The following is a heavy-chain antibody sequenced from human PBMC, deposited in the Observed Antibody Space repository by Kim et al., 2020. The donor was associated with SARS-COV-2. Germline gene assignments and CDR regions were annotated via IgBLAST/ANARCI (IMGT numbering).Heavy chain of an antibody. J-gene: IGHJ3*01. CDR2: INHSGST. CDR1: GGSFSGYY. V-gene: IGHV4-34*01. Sequence: SETLSLTCAVYGGSFSGYYWSWIRQPPGKGLEWIGEINHSGSTNYNPSLKSRVTISVDTSKNQFSLKLSSVTAADTAVYYCARGPPYYDFWSGYRTNPF. CDR3: ARGPPYYDFWSGYRTNPF. D-gene: IGHD3-3*01.